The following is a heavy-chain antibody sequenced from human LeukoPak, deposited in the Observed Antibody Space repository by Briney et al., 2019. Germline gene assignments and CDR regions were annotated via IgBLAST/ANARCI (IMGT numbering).Heavy chain of an antibody. CDR3: TREHSTSWSDLDY. D-gene: IGHD6-13*01. V-gene: IGHV1-3*01. Sequence: GASVKVSCKASGYTFTSYALHWVRQAPGQRLEWMGWINAGNGNTKYSQKFQGRVTFTRDTSASTAYMELSSLRSEDTAVYYCTREHSTSWSDLDYWGQGTLVIVSS. CDR1: GYTFTSYA. CDR2: INAGNGNT. J-gene: IGHJ4*02.